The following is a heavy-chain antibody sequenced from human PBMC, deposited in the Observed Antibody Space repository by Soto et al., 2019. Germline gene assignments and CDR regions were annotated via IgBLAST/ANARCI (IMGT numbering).Heavy chain of an antibody. CDR3: ARGGPYSYTSREGWFDP. V-gene: IGHV4-31*01. J-gene: IGHJ5*02. Sequence: QVQLQESGPGLVKASQTLSLTCTVSGDSISSGGHYWSWIRQHPGKGLEWIGHIYYSGSTYYNPSVKSPVIMSVDRSKNQFSLTLTSVTAADTAIYYCARGGPYSYTSREGWFDPWGQGTLVTVSS. CDR2: IYYSGST. D-gene: IGHD3-10*01. CDR1: GDSISSGGHY.